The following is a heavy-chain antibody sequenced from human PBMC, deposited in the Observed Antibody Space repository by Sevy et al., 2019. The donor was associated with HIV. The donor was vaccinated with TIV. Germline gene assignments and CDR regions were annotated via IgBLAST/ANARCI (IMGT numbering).Heavy chain of an antibody. J-gene: IGHJ4*02. Sequence: GGSLRLSCAASGFAFYDYSMSWIRQAPGKGLEWVATLSFGCGMINYADSVKGRFTISIDNSTNSFYLQMDNLRVEDTALYYCAREGCTRPHDYWGQGTRVTVSS. D-gene: IGHD2-8*01. CDR2: LSFGCGMI. V-gene: IGHV3-23*01. CDR1: GFAFYDYS. CDR3: AREGCTRPHDY.